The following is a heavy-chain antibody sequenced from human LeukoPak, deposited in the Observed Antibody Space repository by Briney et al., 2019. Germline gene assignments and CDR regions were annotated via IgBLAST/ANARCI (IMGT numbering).Heavy chain of an antibody. CDR2: ISYDGRSK. J-gene: IGHJ4*02. CDR1: GFTFSSYA. V-gene: IGHV3-30*04. D-gene: IGHD5-18*01. CDR3: AKDRGYSHGFDY. Sequence: PGGSLRLSCAASGFTFSSYAMHWVRQAPGKGLEWVAGISYDGRSKEYVDSVKGRFTISRDNSKNTLYLQMNSLRAEDTAVYYCAKDRGYSHGFDYWGQGTLLTVSS.